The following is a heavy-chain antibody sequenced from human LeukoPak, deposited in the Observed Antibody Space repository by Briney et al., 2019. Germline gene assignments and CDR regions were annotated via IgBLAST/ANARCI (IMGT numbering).Heavy chain of an antibody. D-gene: IGHD2/OR15-2a*01. V-gene: IGHV3-33*08. CDR3: AREGPRGNSQFDY. CDR1: GFTFSSYA. J-gene: IGHJ4*02. CDR2: IWYDGSNK. Sequence: GGSLRLSCTASGFTFSSYALSWVRQAPGKGLEWVALIWYDGSNKYYTDSVKGRLTISRDNSKNTLYLQMNSLRAEDTAIYYCAREGPRGNSQFDYWGQGTLVTVSS.